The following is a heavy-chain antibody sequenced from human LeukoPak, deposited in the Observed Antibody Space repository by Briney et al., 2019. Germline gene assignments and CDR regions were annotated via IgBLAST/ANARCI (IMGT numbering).Heavy chain of an antibody. CDR1: GFTFSSYW. D-gene: IGHD3-9*01. CDR2: IKQDGSDK. V-gene: IGHV3-7*04. Sequence: GGSLRLSCTASGFTFSSYWMSWVRQAPGKGLEWVASIKQDGSDKFYVASVKGRFTISRDNAKNSLYLQMNSLRAEDTAVYYCARGIRPGPHNYDILTGYSPRIDYWGQGTLVTVSS. J-gene: IGHJ4*02. CDR3: ARGIRPGPHNYDILTGYSPRIDY.